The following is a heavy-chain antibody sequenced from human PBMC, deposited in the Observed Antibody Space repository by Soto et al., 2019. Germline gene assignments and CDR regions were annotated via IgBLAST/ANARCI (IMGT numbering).Heavy chain of an antibody. CDR3: SRSPNYDLWSGYYLDY. D-gene: IGHD3-3*01. CDR1: GFTFRSSS. V-gene: IGHV3-48*02. CDR2: ISGSSSTI. Sequence: CGCLRLSCAASGFTFRSSSVNWFCQAPGKGLEWVSYISGSSSTIYYAYSVKGLFTISRDNAKNSLYLQMNSLRDEDTAVYYFSRSPNYDLWSGYYLDYWGQGTLVTVSS. J-gene: IGHJ4*02.